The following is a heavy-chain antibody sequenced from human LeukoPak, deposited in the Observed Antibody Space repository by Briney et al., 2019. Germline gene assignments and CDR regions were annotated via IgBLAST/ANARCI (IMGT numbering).Heavy chain of an antibody. CDR2: IRYDGSNK. Sequence: SGGSLRLSCAASGFTFSSYGMHWVRQAPGKGLEWVAFIRYDGSNKYYADSVKGRFTISRDNSKNTLYLQMNSLRAEDTAVYYCAKVLYTDGYFDYWGQGTLVTVSS. CDR3: AKVLYTDGYFDY. V-gene: IGHV3-30*02. CDR1: GFTFSSYG. D-gene: IGHD3-16*01. J-gene: IGHJ4*02.